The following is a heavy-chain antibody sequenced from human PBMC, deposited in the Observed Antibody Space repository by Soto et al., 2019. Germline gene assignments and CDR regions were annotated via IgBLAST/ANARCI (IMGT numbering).Heavy chain of an antibody. V-gene: IGHV3-30*18. D-gene: IGHD4-17*01. J-gene: IGHJ4*02. CDR2: ITYGGTLK. CDR3: AKESDGDYRNYFDS. CDR1: GFTFRNYG. Sequence: QVQLVESGGGVVQPGRSLRLSCAASGFTFRNYGMHWVRQAPGKGLEWVTVITYGGTLKYYADAVKGRFTISRDNSKNTLFLQLSSLRAEDTAMYYCAKESDGDYRNYFDSWGQGTQVTVSS.